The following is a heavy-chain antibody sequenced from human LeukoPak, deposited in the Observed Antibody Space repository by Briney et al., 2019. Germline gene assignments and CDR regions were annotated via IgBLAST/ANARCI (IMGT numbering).Heavy chain of an antibody. CDR1: GGSISRYY. D-gene: IGHD3-22*01. Sequence: SETLSLTCSVSGGSISRYYWSWIRQPPGKGLEWIGYIYYSGSTNYNPSLKSRVTISLDTSKNQISLKLSSVTAADTAMYYCARDSSAWSGWFDPWGQGTLVTVSS. J-gene: IGHJ5*02. CDR3: ARDSSAWSGWFDP. CDR2: IYYSGST. V-gene: IGHV4-59*08.